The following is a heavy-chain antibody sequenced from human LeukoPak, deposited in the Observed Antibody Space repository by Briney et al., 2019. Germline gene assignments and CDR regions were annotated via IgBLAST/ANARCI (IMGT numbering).Heavy chain of an antibody. D-gene: IGHD2-15*01. V-gene: IGHV4-59*08. CDR1: GGSVSTDF. CDR3: AKHPGRSCSGGSACPNWFDP. CDR2: VFYSGST. J-gene: IGHJ5*02. Sequence: KPSETLSLTCTVSGGSVSTDFWSWIRQPPGKGLEWIGYVFYSGSTSFNPSLKSRVTMSVDTSKNQFSLTLSSVTAADTAVYYCAKHPGRSCSGGSACPNWFDPWGQGTLVTVSS.